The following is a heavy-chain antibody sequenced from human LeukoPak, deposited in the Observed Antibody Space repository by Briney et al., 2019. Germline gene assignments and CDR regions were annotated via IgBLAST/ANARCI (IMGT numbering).Heavy chain of an antibody. CDR1: GGSFSGYY. J-gene: IGHJ4*02. D-gene: IGHD3-16*02. CDR3: ARFDYVWGSYRYTEAFDY. V-gene: IGHV4-34*01. CDR2: INHSGST. Sequence: SVTLSLTCAVYGGSFSGYYWSWIRQPPGKGLECIGEINHSGSTNYNPSLKSRVTISVDTSKNQFPLKLSSGTAADTAVYYCARFDYVWGSYRYTEAFDYWGQGTLVTVSS.